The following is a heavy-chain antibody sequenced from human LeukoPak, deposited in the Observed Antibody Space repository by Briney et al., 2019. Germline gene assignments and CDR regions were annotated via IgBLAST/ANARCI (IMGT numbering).Heavy chain of an antibody. CDR2: ISSSGNLI. Sequence: PGGSLRLSCEASGLTFSSYGMNWVRQAPGKGLECVSYISSSGNLIHSTASVKGRFTFSRDNARNSLYLQMNSLRADDTAIYYCAREGGWNDFDYWGQGTLVTVSS. J-gene: IGHJ4*02. D-gene: IGHD1-1*01. CDR3: AREGGWNDFDY. CDR1: GLTFSSYG. V-gene: IGHV3-48*03.